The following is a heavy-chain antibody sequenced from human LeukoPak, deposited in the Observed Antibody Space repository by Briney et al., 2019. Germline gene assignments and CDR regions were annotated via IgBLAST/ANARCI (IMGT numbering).Heavy chain of an antibody. CDR1: GFIFSSYA. J-gene: IGHJ5*02. CDR3: ARTDSSGWLNWFDP. Sequence: PGGSLRLSCAASGFIFSSYAMHWVRQAPGKGLEWVAVISYDGSNKYYADSVKGRFTISRDNSKNTLYLQMNSLRAEDTAVYYCARTDSSGWLNWFDPWGQGTLVTVSS. D-gene: IGHD6-19*01. CDR2: ISYDGSNK. V-gene: IGHV3-30*04.